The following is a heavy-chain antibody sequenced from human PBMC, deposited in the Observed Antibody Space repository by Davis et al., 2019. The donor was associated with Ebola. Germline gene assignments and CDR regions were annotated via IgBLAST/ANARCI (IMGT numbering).Heavy chain of an antibody. J-gene: IGHJ4*02. V-gene: IGHV5-51*01. CDR3: ARSSYYGSGDY. CDR1: GYSFTSYW. CDR2: IYPADSDT. Sequence: GESLKISCKGSGYSFTSYWIGWVRQLPGEGLEWMGIIYPADSDTRYSPSLQGQVTISADKSINTAYLQWSSLKASDTAMYYCARSSYYGSGDYWGQGTLVTVSS. D-gene: IGHD3-10*01.